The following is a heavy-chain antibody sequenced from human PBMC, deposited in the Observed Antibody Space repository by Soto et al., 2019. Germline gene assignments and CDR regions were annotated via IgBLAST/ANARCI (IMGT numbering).Heavy chain of an antibody. Sequence: GESLKISCKGSGYSFTIYWIGWVRQRPGKGLEWMGIIYPGDSDTRYSPSFQGQVTISADKSISTAYLQWSSLKASDTAMYYCAKTLRYFDWGDAFDIWGQGTMVTVSS. CDR1: GYSFTIYW. V-gene: IGHV5-51*01. D-gene: IGHD3-9*01. CDR2: IYPGDSDT. J-gene: IGHJ3*02. CDR3: AKTLRYFDWGDAFDI.